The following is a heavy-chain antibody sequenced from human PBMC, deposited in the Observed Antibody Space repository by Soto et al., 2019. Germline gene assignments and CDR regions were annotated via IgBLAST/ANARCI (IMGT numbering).Heavy chain of an antibody. CDR2: ISYDGSNK. V-gene: IGHV3-30-3*01. Sequence: QVQLVESGGGVVQPGRSLRLSCAASGFTFSSYAMHWVRQAPGKGLEWVAVISYDGSNKYYADSVKGRLTSPRDNSKNTLELQMNSLRAEDTAVYYCAREGFGELSPSFDYWGQGTLVTVSS. D-gene: IGHD3-16*02. J-gene: IGHJ4*02. CDR3: AREGFGELSPSFDY. CDR1: GFTFSSYA.